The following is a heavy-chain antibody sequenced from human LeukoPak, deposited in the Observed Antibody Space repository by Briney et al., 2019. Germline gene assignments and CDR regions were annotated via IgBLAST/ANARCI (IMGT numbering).Heavy chain of an antibody. CDR1: GYTFTSYG. CDR3: ARDHLDIVVVPAAPGVDY. V-gene: IGHV1-18*01. Sequence: ASVKVSCKASGYTFTSYGISWVRQAPGRGLEWMGRISAYNGNTNYAQKLQGRVTMTTDTSTSTAYMELRSLRSDDTAVYYCARDHLDIVVVPAAPGVDYWGQGTLVTVSS. D-gene: IGHD2-2*03. J-gene: IGHJ4*02. CDR2: ISAYNGNT.